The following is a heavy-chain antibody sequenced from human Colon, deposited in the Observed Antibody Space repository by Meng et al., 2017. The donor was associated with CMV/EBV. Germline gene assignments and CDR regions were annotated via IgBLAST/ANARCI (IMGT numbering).Heavy chain of an antibody. CDR1: GFTFSSYS. D-gene: IGHD3-22*01. V-gene: IGHV3-48*04. J-gene: IGHJ6*02. CDR2: ISSSSSTI. CDR3: ARDLLYDSSGYYYYGMDV. Sequence: GESLKLSCAASGFTFSSYSMNWVRQAPGKGLEWVSYISSSSSTIYYADSVKGRFTISRDNAKNSLYLQMNSLRAEDTAVYYCARDLLYDSSGYYYYGMDVWGQGTTVTVSS.